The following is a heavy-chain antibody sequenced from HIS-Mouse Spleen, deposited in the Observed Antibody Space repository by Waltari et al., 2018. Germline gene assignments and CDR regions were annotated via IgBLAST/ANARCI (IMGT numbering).Heavy chain of an antibody. CDR3: AREIPYSSSWYDWYFDL. D-gene: IGHD6-13*01. Sequence: QLQLQESGPGLVKPSETLSLTCTVSGGFISRSSYYWGWISQPAGKGLEWIGSIYYSGSTYYNPSLKSRVTISVDTSKNQFSLKLSSVTAADTAVYYCAREIPYSSSWYDWYFDLWGRGTLVTVSS. CDR2: IYYSGST. V-gene: IGHV4-39*07. CDR1: GGFISRSSYY. J-gene: IGHJ2*01.